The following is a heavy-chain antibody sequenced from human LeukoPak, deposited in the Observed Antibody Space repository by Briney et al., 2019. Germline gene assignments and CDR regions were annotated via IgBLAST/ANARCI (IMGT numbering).Heavy chain of an antibody. J-gene: IGHJ4*01. V-gene: IGHV3-15*01. CDR3: TTIKATWGY. D-gene: IGHD7-27*01. CDR1: GFTFSDAW. Sequence: PGGSLRLSCAASGFTFSDAWMSWVRQAPRKGLEWVARIKTKNDGGTTDYAPPVKGRFTISRDDSKNTLYLQVNSLKTEDTAVYYWTTIKATWGYWGQGALVTVSS. CDR2: IKTKNDGGTT.